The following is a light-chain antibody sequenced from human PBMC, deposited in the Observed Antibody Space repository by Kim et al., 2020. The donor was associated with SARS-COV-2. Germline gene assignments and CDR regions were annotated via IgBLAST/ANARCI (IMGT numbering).Light chain of an antibody. CDR1: SSDVGGYNY. V-gene: IGLV2-14*03. CDR3: SSYTSSSTRV. CDR2: DVS. J-gene: IGLJ3*02. Sequence: GQANTISCTGTSSDVGGYNYVSWYQHHPGKAPKLMIYDVSNRPSGVSNRFSGSKSGNTASLTISGLQAEDEADYYCSSYTSSSTRVFGGGTQVTVL.